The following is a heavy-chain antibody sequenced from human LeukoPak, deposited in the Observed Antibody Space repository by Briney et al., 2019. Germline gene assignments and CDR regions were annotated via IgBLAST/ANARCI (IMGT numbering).Heavy chain of an antibody. D-gene: IGHD3-3*01. V-gene: IGHV3-33*01. CDR3: ARDTSYYDFWSGYPHDGMDV. CDR1: GFTFSSYG. CDR2: IWYGGSNK. J-gene: IGHJ6*02. Sequence: GALRLSCAASGFTFSSYGMHWVRQAPGKGLEWVAVIWYGGSNKYYADSVKGRFTISRDNSKNTLYLQMNSLRAEDTAVYYCARDTSYYDFWSGYPHDGMDVWGQGTTVTVSS.